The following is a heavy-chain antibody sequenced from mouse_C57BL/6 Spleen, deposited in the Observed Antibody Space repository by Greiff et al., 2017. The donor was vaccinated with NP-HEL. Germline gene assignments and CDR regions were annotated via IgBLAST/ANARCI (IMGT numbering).Heavy chain of an antibody. CDR3: ARSDYYGSSCSDY. D-gene: IGHD1-1*01. CDR2: IDPSDSYT. V-gene: IGHV1-69*01. CDR1: GYTFTSYW. J-gene: IGHJ2*01. Sequence: QVQLQQPGAELVMPGASVKLSCTASGYTFTSYWMHWVKQRPGQGLEWIGEIDPSDSYTNYNQKFTGMSTLPVDKSYSTANMQLSRLTSEDSEDYDFARSDYYGSSCSDYWGQGTPLTVSS.